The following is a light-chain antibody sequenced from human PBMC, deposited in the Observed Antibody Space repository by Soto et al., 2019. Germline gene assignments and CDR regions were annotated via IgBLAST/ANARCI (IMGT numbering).Light chain of an antibody. Sequence: EIVLTQSPGTLSLSPGERATLSCRASQSVVSGYLAWYQQKPGQAPRLLIYGASTRATGIPDRFSKSGSGTDFTLTISRLEPEDFAVYYCQQYSGSPTFGQGTRLEIK. J-gene: IGKJ5*01. CDR1: QSVVSGY. CDR3: QQYSGSPT. CDR2: GAS. V-gene: IGKV3-20*01.